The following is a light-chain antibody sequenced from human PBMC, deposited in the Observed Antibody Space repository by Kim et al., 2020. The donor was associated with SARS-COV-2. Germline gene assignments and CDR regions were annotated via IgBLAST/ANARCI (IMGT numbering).Light chain of an antibody. CDR1: SNNVGNQG. CDR3: SAWDSSLSAWV. Sequence: LTQRPSVSKGLRQTATLTCTGNSNNVGNQGAAWLQQHQGHPPKLLSYRNNNRPSGISERLSASRSGNTASLTITGLQPEDEADYYCSAWDSSLSAWVFGGGTKLTVL. CDR2: RNN. J-gene: IGLJ3*02. V-gene: IGLV10-54*01.